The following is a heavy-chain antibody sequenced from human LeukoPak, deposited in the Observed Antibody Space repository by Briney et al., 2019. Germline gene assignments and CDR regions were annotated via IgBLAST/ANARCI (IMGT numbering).Heavy chain of an antibody. CDR1: GFTLSKHW. Sequence: GGSLRLSCAASGFTLSKHWMHWVRQAPGKGLVWVSRINSDETTLQYADSVKGRFTISRDTAKNTLYLQMNSLRAEDTAVYYCARVIVGGTGIDCWGQGTLVTVSS. CDR3: ARVIVGGTGIDC. J-gene: IGHJ4*02. D-gene: IGHD1-26*01. V-gene: IGHV3-74*01. CDR2: INSDETTL.